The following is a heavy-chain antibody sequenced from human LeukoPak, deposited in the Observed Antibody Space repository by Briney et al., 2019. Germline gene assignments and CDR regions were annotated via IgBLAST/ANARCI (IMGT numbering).Heavy chain of an antibody. V-gene: IGHV3-30*18. J-gene: IGHJ4*02. D-gene: IGHD6-13*01. Sequence: GGSLRLSCAASGFTFSSYGMHWVRQAPGKGLEWVAVISYDGSNKYYADSAKGRFTISRDNSKNTLYLQMNSLRAEDTAVYYCAKDIRGHSSSWGDYWGQGTLVTVSS. CDR2: ISYDGSNK. CDR3: AKDIRGHSSSWGDY. CDR1: GFTFSSYG.